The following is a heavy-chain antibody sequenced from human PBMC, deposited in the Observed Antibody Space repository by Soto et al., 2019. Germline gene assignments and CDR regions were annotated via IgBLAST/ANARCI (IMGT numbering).Heavy chain of an antibody. CDR2: ISYDGSYQ. Sequence: LRLSCAASGFTFSSDGMHWVRQAPGKGLEWVAVISYDGSYQYYVDSVKGRFTISRDNSKNTLYLQMNSLRAEDTAVYYCAKDEISKTIRGDAFNFWGQGTMVTVSS. CDR1: GFTFSSDG. CDR3: AKDEISKTIRGDAFNF. J-gene: IGHJ3*01. D-gene: IGHD1-7*01. V-gene: IGHV3-30*18.